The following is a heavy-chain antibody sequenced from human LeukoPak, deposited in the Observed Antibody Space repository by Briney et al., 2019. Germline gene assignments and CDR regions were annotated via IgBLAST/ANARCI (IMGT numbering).Heavy chain of an antibody. CDR1: GFTFTTHA. CDR3: GRLRGSTCAFDI. V-gene: IGHV4-39*01. J-gene: IGHJ3*02. D-gene: IGHD3-10*01. Sequence: KPGGSLRLSCTASGFTFTTHALSWVRRAPGKGLEWIGSIHYSGSTYYNPSLKSRVTISVDTSKNQFSLKRSSVTAADTAVYYCGRLRGSTCAFDIWGQGTMVTVSS. CDR2: IHYSGST.